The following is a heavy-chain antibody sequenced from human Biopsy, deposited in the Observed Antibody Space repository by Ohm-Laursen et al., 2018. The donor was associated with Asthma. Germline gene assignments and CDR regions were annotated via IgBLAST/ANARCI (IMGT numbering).Heavy chain of an antibody. Sequence: SETLSLTCVVYGGSFSSNYWSWIRQPPGKGLEWIGSISYTGNTDIPSLRSRVTLSVDTSKNNFSLKLTSVTAADTAVFYCARHWNWGSFFDYWGQGMLVTVSS. D-gene: IGHD7-27*01. V-gene: IGHV4-39*01. CDR1: GGSFSSNY. CDR2: ISYTGNT. CDR3: ARHWNWGSFFDY. J-gene: IGHJ4*02.